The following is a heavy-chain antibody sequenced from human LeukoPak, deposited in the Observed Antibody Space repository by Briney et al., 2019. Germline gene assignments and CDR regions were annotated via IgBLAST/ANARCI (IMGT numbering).Heavy chain of an antibody. CDR3: ARERALKVPWELDAFDI. Sequence: GASVKVSCKASGYTFTGYYMHWVRQAPGQGLEWMGWINPNSGGTNYAQKFQGRVTMTRDTSISTAYMELSRLRSDDTAVYYCARERALKVPWELDAFDIWGQGTMVTVSS. J-gene: IGHJ3*02. D-gene: IGHD1-26*01. CDR2: INPNSGGT. V-gene: IGHV1-2*02. CDR1: GYTFTGYY.